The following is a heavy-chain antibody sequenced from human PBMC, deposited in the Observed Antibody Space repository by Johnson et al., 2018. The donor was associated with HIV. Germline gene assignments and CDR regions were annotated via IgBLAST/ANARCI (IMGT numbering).Heavy chain of an antibody. J-gene: IGHJ3*02. CDR1: GFTFDDYG. D-gene: IGHD6-19*01. V-gene: IGHV3-20*04. CDR3: ARDRRNRQWQRLDAFDI. CDR2: INWNGGST. Sequence: VQLVESGGGVVRPGGSLRLSCAASGFTFDDYGVSWVRQAPGKGLEWVSGINWNGGSTGYVDSVKGRFTISRDNAKNSLHLQMNSLRAEDTAFYYCARDRRNRQWQRLDAFDIWGQGTMVIVSS.